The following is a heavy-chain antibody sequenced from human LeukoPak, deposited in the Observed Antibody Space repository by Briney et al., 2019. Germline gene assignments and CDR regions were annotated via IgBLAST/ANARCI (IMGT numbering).Heavy chain of an antibody. Sequence: PSETLSLTCTVSGVSISSYYWSWLRQPPGKGLEWIGYIYYSGSTNYNPSLKSRVTISVDTSKNQFSLKLSSVTAADTAVYYCARDQDGIAAAGVGDWGQGTLVTVSS. J-gene: IGHJ4*02. CDR2: IYYSGST. V-gene: IGHV4-59*01. CDR3: ARDQDGIAAAGVGD. CDR1: GVSISSYY. D-gene: IGHD6-13*01.